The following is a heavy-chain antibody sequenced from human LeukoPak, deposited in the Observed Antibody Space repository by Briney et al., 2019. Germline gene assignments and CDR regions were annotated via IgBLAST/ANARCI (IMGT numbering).Heavy chain of an antibody. Sequence: AGGSLRLSCAASGFTFSSYGMHRVRQAPGKGLEWVAVIWYDGSNKYYPDSVQGRFTISRDNSKNTLYLQVNSLRAEDTAVYYCARDRSMSGWYIDLWGRGTLVTVSS. CDR1: GFTFSSYG. CDR3: ARDRSMSGWYIDL. D-gene: IGHD2/OR15-2a*01. J-gene: IGHJ2*01. CDR2: IWYDGSNK. V-gene: IGHV3-33*01.